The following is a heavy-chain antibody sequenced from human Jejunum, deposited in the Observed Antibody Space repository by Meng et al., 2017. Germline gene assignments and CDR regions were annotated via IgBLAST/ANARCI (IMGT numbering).Heavy chain of an antibody. CDR2: MNTRAGGT. CDR3: ARELISYAFDY. D-gene: IGHD1-26*01. CDR1: GYTFTDYY. Sequence: AQRGESEAEVKGAGASAKVSCKASGYTFTDYYLYWVRQAPGQGLEWMGRMNTRAGGTIYTQKFYGRVTMTRDTSISTAYMELSRLRSDDTAVYYCARELISYAFDYWGQGSLVTVSS. J-gene: IGHJ4*02. V-gene: IGHV1-2*06.